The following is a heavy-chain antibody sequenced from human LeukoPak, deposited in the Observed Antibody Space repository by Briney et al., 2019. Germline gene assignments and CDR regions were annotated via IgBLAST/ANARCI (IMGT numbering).Heavy chain of an antibody. D-gene: IGHD2-2*01. CDR3: ARQYCSSTSCYYYFDY. CDR1: GYTFTGYL. CDR2: IDPNSGGT. Sequence: APMKVSCKAFGYTFTGYLNPWVRQAPGQGLELMGRIDPNSGGTNYAQKFQGRVTMTRDTSISTAYMELSRPRSDDTAVYYCARQYCSSTSCYYYFDYWGQGTLVTVSS. J-gene: IGHJ4*02. V-gene: IGHV1-2*06.